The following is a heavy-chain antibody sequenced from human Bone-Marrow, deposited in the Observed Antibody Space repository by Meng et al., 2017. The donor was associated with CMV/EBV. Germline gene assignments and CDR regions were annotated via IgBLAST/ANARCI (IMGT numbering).Heavy chain of an antibody. CDR2: ISRSGTNI. Sequence: GESLKISCAASGFTFSDHYMSWIRQAPGKGLDWVSDISRSGTNIYYADSVRGRFTISRDNAKKSLYLQMNSLRAEDTAVYYCARVGGGSPLVDYWGQGTLVTVSS. V-gene: IGHV3-11*04. CDR3: ARVGGGSPLVDY. J-gene: IGHJ4*02. D-gene: IGHD2-15*01. CDR1: GFTFSDHY.